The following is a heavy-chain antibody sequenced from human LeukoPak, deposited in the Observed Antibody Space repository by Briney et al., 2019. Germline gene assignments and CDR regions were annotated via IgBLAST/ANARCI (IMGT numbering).Heavy chain of an antibody. CDR3: AGSGSYTGSWFDP. Sequence: GESLKISCKGSGCSFTSYWIGWVRQMPGKGLEWMGIIYPGDSDTRYSPSFQGQVTISADKSISTAYLQWSSLKASDTAMYYCAGSGSYTGSWFDPWGQGTLVTVSS. J-gene: IGHJ5*02. CDR2: IYPGDSDT. D-gene: IGHD1-26*01. V-gene: IGHV5-51*01. CDR1: GCSFTSYW.